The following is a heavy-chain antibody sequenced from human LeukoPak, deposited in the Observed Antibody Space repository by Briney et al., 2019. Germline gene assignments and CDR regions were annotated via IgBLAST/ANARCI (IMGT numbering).Heavy chain of an antibody. D-gene: IGHD2-15*01. J-gene: IGHJ4*02. V-gene: IGHV1-46*01. CDR2: INPSGGST. Sequence: GASVKVSCKASGYTFTSYYMHWVRQAPGQGLEWMGIINPSGGSTSYAQKFQGRVTMTRDMSTSTVYMELSSLRSEDTAVYYCARDFRRCSGGSCYVGLGYWGQGTLVTVSS. CDR1: GYTFTSYY. CDR3: ARDFRRCSGGSCYVGLGY.